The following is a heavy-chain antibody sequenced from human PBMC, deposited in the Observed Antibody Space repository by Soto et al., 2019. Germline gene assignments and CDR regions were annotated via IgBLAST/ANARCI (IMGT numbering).Heavy chain of an antibody. CDR2: ISGSGGRT. J-gene: IGHJ4*02. Sequence: EVQLLESGGGLVQPGGSLRLSCAASGFTFSSYAMSWVRQAPGKGLEWVSAISGSGGRTYYADSVKGRFTISRDNSKNTLYLQMNSLRAEDTAVYYCAKDSSGYYQFDYWGQGTLVTVSS. CDR1: GFTFSSYA. CDR3: AKDSSGYYQFDY. V-gene: IGHV3-23*01. D-gene: IGHD3-22*01.